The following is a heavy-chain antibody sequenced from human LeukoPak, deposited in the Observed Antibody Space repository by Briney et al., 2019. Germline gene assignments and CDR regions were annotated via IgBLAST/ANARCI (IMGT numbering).Heavy chain of an antibody. J-gene: IGHJ4*02. D-gene: IGHD6-19*01. V-gene: IGHV3-30*03. Sequence: GGSLRLSCAASGFTFSSYGMHWVRQAPGKGLEWVAVISYDGSNKYYADSVKGRFTISRDNSENTLYLQMNSLRAEDTAVCYCAGWYRDSDFDYWGQGTLVTVSS. CDR1: GFTFSSYG. CDR2: ISYDGSNK. CDR3: AGWYRDSDFDY.